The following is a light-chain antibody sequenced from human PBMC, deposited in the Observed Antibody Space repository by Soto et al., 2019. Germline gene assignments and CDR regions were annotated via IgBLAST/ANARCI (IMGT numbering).Light chain of an antibody. V-gene: IGKV3-15*01. J-gene: IGKJ4*01. Sequence: EIVMTQSPATLSVSPGERATLTCRASQSVSNNLAWYQQQPGQAPRLLIFGASTRDIGIPARFSGSGSGTEFTLTISSLQSEDFAVYYCQQYNNWPPVTFGGGTKVEIK. CDR1: QSVSNN. CDR2: GAS. CDR3: QQYNNWPPVT.